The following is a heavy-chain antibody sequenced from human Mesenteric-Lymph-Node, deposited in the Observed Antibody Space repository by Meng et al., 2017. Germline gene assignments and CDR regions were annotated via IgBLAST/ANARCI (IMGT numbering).Heavy chain of an antibody. CDR2: IYTSGST. CDR3: ARGDVVVVAATGWFDP. CDR1: GGSISSGSYY. Sequence: SETLSLTCTVSGGSISSGSYYWSWIRQPAGKGLEWIGRIYTSGSTNYNPSLKSRVTISVDTSKNQYSLKLSSVTAADTAVYYCARGDVVVVAATGWFDPWGQGTLVTVSS. J-gene: IGHJ5*02. D-gene: IGHD2-15*01. V-gene: IGHV4-61*02.